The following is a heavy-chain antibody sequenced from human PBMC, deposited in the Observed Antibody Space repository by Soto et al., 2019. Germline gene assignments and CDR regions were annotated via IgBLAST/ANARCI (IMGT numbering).Heavy chain of an antibody. V-gene: IGHV3-48*03. J-gene: IGHJ6*02. CDR2: LSTSGSTM. D-gene: IGHD6-13*01. CDR1: QFHYRNYA. CDR3: ARENSPAGLDV. Sequence: GGSLRLHCTSSQFHYRNYAMTWVRQAPGKGLEWVSYLSTSGSTMYYADSVKGRFTISRDNAKNSLFLQMNSLRAEDTAVYYCARENSPAGLDVWGQGTTVTVSS.